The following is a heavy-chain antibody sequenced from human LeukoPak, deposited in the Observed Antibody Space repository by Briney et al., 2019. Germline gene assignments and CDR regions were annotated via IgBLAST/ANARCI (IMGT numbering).Heavy chain of an antibody. CDR3: ARNPYGSGTWDV. Sequence: ASVKVSCKASGYTFTSYYMHWVRQAPGQGLEWMGIINPSGGSTSYAQKFQGRVTMTRNNPISTAYLELSSLTSEDTAVYYCARNPYGSGTWDVWGQGTTVTVSS. J-gene: IGHJ6*02. D-gene: IGHD3-10*01. V-gene: IGHV1-46*01. CDR2: INPSGGST. CDR1: GYTFTSYY.